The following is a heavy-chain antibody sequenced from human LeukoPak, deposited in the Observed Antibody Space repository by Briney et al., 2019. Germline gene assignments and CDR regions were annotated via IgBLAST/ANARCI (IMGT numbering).Heavy chain of an antibody. CDR2: INPNSGGT. Sequence: ASVKVSCKASGYTFTGYYMHWVRQDPGHGLEWMGWINPNSGGTNYAQKLQGRVTMTRDTSISTAYMELSRLRSDDTAVYYCAREVDIVAAGVDYWGQGTLVTVSS. V-gene: IGHV1-2*02. CDR1: GYTFTGYY. D-gene: IGHD5-12*01. CDR3: AREVDIVAAGVDY. J-gene: IGHJ4*02.